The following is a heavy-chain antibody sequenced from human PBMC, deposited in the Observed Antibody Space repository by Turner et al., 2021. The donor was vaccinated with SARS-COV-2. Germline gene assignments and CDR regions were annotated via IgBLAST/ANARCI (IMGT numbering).Heavy chain of an antibody. J-gene: IGHJ4*02. CDR3: TRELGYCSDGSCRFEYDY. V-gene: IGHV4-59*01. CDR1: GASISGSY. Sequence: QVQLQESGPGLVKPSATLSLTCTVAGASISGSYWSWVRQPPGKGLEWIGYLHFSVTTNYNPSLRSRVTISLYTSKSQFSLHLRSVTAADTAVYYCTRELGYCSDGSCRFEYDYWGQGTLVTVSS. CDR2: LHFSVTT. D-gene: IGHD2-15*01.